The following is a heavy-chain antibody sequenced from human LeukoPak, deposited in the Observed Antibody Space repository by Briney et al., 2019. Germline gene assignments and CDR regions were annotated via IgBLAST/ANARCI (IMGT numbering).Heavy chain of an antibody. CDR2: INPHSGGT. CDR3: ARGTGGSRSYCHDAFLY. V-gene: IGHV1-2*02. J-gene: IGHJ4*03. Sequence: ASLKVSCKASGYTFTGYYMHWVRQAPGQGLEWMGWINPHSGGTNYAQKFQGRVTMTRDTAISTAYMELSRLRSDDTAVYYCARGTGGSRSYCHDAFLYWGQGTMVTVSS. D-gene: IGHD3-10*01. CDR1: GYTFTGYY.